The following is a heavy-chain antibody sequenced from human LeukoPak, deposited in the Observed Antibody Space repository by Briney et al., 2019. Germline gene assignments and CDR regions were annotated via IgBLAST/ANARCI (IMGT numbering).Heavy chain of an antibody. Sequence: GGSLRLSCAASGFTFSSYAMSWVRQAPGKGLEWVSAISGSGGSTYYADSVKGRFTISRDNSKNTLYLQMNGLRAEDTAVYYCAKVYCSSTSCPTYYYYYMDVWGKGTTVTVSS. CDR2: ISGSGGST. V-gene: IGHV3-23*01. CDR3: AKVYCSSTSCPTYYYYYMDV. D-gene: IGHD2-2*01. J-gene: IGHJ6*03. CDR1: GFTFSSYA.